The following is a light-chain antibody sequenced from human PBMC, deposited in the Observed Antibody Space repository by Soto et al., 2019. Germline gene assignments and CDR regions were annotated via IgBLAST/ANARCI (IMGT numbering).Light chain of an antibody. J-gene: IGLJ1*01. CDR3: CSYAGSYTFGV. Sequence: QSVLTQPASVSGSPGQSITISCTGTSSDVGSFNFVSWYQQHPGKAPKLMIYDVSKRPSGVPDRFSGSNSGNTASLTISGLQAEDEADYYCCSYAGSYTFGVFGTGTKVTVL. V-gene: IGLV2-11*01. CDR2: DVS. CDR1: SSDVGSFNF.